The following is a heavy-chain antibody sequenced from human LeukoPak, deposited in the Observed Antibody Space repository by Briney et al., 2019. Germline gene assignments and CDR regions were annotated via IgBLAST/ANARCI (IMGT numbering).Heavy chain of an antibody. CDR3: AREVDYDSSGYYYIY. V-gene: IGHV4-30-4*08. J-gene: IGHJ4*02. CDR1: GGSISSGDYY. CDR2: IYYSGST. D-gene: IGHD3-22*01. Sequence: SETLSLTCIVSGGSISSGDYYWSWIRQPPGKGLEWIGYIYYSGSTYYNPPLKSRVTISVDTSKNQFSLKLSSVTAADTAVYYCAREVDYDSSGYYYIYWGQGTLVTVSS.